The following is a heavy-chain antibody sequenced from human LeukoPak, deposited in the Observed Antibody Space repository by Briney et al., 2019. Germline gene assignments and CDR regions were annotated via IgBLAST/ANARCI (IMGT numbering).Heavy chain of an antibody. J-gene: IGHJ4*02. CDR1: GGTFSSYA. CDR3: ARVSSGWYYFDY. CDR2: IIPIFGTA. Sequence: SVKVSCKASGGTFSSYAISWVRQAPGQGLEWMGGIIPIFGTANYAQKFQGRVTITADGSTSTAYMELSSLRSEDTAVYYCARVSSGWYYFDYWGQGTLVTVSS. V-gene: IGHV1-69*13. D-gene: IGHD6-19*01.